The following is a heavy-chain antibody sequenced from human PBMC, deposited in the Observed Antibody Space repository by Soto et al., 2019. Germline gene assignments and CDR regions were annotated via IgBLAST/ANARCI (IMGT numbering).Heavy chain of an antibody. J-gene: IGHJ4*02. CDR2: IYYSGST. Sequence: TSETLSLTCTVSGGSISSGGYYWSWIRQHPGKGLEWIGYIYYSGSTYYNPSLKSRVTISVDTSKNQFSLKLSSVTAADMAVYYCARGSPPYGDYVYPDYWGQGTLVTVSS. CDR3: ARGSPPYGDYVYPDY. CDR1: GGSISSGGYY. V-gene: IGHV4-31*03. D-gene: IGHD4-17*01.